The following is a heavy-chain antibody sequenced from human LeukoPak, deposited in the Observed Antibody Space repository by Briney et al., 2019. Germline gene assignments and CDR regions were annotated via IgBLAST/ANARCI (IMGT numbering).Heavy chain of an antibody. Sequence: GGSLTLSCAASGFTVISNYMSWVRQAPGKGLEWVSVIYSGGSTYYADSVKGRFTISRDNSKNTLYLQMNSLRAEDTAVYYCARAGLLATVTTYYYYGMDVWGQGTTVTVSS. CDR1: GFTVISNY. V-gene: IGHV3-66*01. J-gene: IGHJ6*02. D-gene: IGHD4-11*01. CDR3: ARAGLLATVTTYYYYGMDV. CDR2: IYSGGST.